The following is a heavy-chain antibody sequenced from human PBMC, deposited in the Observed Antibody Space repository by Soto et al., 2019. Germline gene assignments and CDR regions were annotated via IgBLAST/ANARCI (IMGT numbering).Heavy chain of an antibody. D-gene: IGHD3-10*01. Sequence: QLQLQESGPGLVKPSETLSLTCTVSGGSISSSSYYWGWIRQPPGKGLEWIGSIYYSGSTYYNPSLKSRVTISVDTSKNQFSLKLSSVTAADTAVYYCARRHMVRGPPNHWFDPWGQGTLVTVSS. CDR3: ARRHMVRGPPNHWFDP. CDR1: GGSISSSSYY. J-gene: IGHJ5*02. V-gene: IGHV4-39*01. CDR2: IYYSGST.